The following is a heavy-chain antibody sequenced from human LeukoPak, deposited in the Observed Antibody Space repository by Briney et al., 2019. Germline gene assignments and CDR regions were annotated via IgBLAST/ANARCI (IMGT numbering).Heavy chain of an antibody. J-gene: IGHJ4*02. D-gene: IGHD1-26*01. CDR2: ITVRSDGGTT. Sequence: PGGSLRLFCAASGFTFSYAWMTWVRQGPGKGLEWVGHITVRSDGGTTDYAAPVKGRFTISRDDSKNTLYLQMDSLQTEDTAVYYCASLVGFSLYYWGQGTLVTVSS. CDR3: ASLVGFSLYY. CDR1: GFTFSYAW. V-gene: IGHV3-15*01.